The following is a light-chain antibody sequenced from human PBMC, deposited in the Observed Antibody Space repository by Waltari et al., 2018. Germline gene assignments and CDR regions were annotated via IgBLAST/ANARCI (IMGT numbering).Light chain of an antibody. CDR3: GTWDSSLSAGV. V-gene: IGLV1-51*02. Sequence: QSVLTQPPSVSAAPGQKVTISCSGSSSHLGNNYLSWYQQLPGTAPKLLIYENNKRPSGIPDRFSGSKSGTSATLGITGLQTGDEADYYCGTWDSSLSAGVFGGGTKLTVL. CDR1: SSHLGNNY. CDR2: ENN. J-gene: IGLJ3*02.